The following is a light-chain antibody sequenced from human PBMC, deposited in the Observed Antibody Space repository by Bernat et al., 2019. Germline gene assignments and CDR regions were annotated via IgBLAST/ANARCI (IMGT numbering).Light chain of an antibody. J-gene: IGLJ2*01. V-gene: IGLV2-14*03. Sequence: QSALTQPASVSGSPGQSITLSCTGTSSDVGAYNYVSWYQQHPGKAPKLMIFDVSNRPSGVSDRFSGSKSGDTASLAISGLHSEDEADYYCAAWDDSLNGPVFGGGTKLTVL. CDR2: DVS. CDR3: AAWDDSLNGPV. CDR1: SSDVGAYNY.